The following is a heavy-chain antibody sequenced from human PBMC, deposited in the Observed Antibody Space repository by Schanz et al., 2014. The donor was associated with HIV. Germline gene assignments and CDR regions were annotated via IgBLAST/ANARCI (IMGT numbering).Heavy chain of an antibody. Sequence: QVQLVESGGGVVQPGRSLRLSCAASGFTFSDYGMHWARQAPGKGLEWVAVIWDDGSDKYYGDSVKGRFTISRDNSKNTLYLQMNSLRAGDTAVYYCAREIGGQQLAGNQYYYHYFGMDVWGQGTTVTVSS. CDR2: IWDDGSDK. D-gene: IGHD6-13*01. V-gene: IGHV3-33*01. CDR3: AREIGGQQLAGNQYYYHYFGMDV. J-gene: IGHJ6*02. CDR1: GFTFSDYG.